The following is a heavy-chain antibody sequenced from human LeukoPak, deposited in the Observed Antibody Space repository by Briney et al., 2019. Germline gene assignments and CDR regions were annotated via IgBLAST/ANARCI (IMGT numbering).Heavy chain of an antibody. CDR3: ARDCGSRYGSGSYYYYYYGMDV. CDR2: ISSSGSTI. CDR1: GFTFSDYY. J-gene: IGHJ6*02. V-gene: IGHV3-11*01. D-gene: IGHD3-10*01. Sequence: PGGSLRLSCAASGFTFSDYYMSWIRQAPGKGLEWVSYISSSGSTIYYADSVKGRSTISRDNAKNSLYLQMNSLRAEDTAVYYCARDCGSRYGSGSYYYYYYGMDVWGQGTTVTVSS.